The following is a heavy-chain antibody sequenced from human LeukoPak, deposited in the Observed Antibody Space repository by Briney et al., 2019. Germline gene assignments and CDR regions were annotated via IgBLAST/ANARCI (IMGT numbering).Heavy chain of an antibody. CDR3: ARANSGYYDFWSGYSLLDYMDV. D-gene: IGHD3-3*01. J-gene: IGHJ6*03. Sequence: GGSLRLSCAASGFTFSDYTMNWVRQAPGKGLEWVSSISSSSTYIYYADSVECRFTISRDNVKNSLYLQMNSLRAEDTAVYYCARANSGYYDFWSGYSLLDYMDVWGKGTTVTVSS. CDR2: ISSSSTYI. CDR1: GFTFSDYT. V-gene: IGHV3-21*01.